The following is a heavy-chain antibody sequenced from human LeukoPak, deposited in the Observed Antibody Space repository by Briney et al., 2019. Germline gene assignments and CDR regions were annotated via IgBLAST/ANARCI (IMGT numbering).Heavy chain of an antibody. CDR2: ISYDGSNK. CDR3: ARSRDREWFDP. V-gene: IGHV3-30*03. J-gene: IGHJ5*02. Sequence: GGSLRLSCAASGFTFSSYGMHWVRQAPGKGLEWVAVISYDGSNKYYADSVKGRFTISRDNSKNTLYLQMNSLRAEDTAVYYCARSRDREWFDPWGQGTLVTVSS. CDR1: GFTFSSYG. D-gene: IGHD3-16*02.